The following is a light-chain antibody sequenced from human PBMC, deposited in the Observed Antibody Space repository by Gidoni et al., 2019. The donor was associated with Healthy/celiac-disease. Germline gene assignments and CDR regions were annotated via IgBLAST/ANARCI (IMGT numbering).Light chain of an antibody. CDR1: QSVSSSY. CDR2: GAS. J-gene: IGKJ4*01. Sequence: EIVLTQSPGTLSLSPGERANLSCRASQSVSSSYLAWYQQKPGQAPRLLIYGASSRATGIPDRFSGSGSGTDFTLTISRLEPEDFAVYYCQQYGSSPPLTFXGXTKVEIK. V-gene: IGKV3-20*01. CDR3: QQYGSSPPLT.